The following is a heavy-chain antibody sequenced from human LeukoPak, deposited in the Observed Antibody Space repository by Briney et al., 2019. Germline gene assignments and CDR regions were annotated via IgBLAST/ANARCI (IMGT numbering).Heavy chain of an antibody. CDR1: GDTVNTRRYY. J-gene: IGHJ4*02. CDR2: IYHSGGT. CDR3: ARRDIVKGGFDY. Sequence: SSETLSLTCPVSGDTVNTRRYYWGWIRQPPGKGLEWIGSIYHSGGTYYEPSLRSRVTISIDTSRNQFSLNLTSVTTADTALYFCARRDIVKGGFDYWGQGTLVTVSS. D-gene: IGHD3-16*02. V-gene: IGHV4-39*01.